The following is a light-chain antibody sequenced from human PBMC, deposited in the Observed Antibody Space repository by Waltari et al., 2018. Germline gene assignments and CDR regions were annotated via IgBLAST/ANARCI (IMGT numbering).Light chain of an antibody. CDR1: NNIRNW. V-gene: IGKV1-5*03. CDR2: KAS. CDR3: QQYNSFSPRT. Sequence: DIQMTQSPSTLSASVGDRVTITCRDSNNIRNWLAWFQHKPGKAPKLLIYKASSLEIGVPSRFSASGFGTEFTLTISSLQPDDFASYFCQQYNSFSPRTFGQGTKVEI. J-gene: IGKJ1*01.